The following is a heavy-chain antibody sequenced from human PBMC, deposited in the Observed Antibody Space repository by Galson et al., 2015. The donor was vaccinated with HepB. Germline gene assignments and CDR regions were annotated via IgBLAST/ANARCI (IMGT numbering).Heavy chain of an antibody. CDR1: GFSFSNYG. CDR2: VSYDGSNK. J-gene: IGHJ5*02. D-gene: IGHD4-23*01. V-gene: IGHV3-30*18. Sequence: SLRLSCASSGFSFSNYGMHWVRQAPGKGLQWVAVVSYDGSNKYYAEFVKGRFTISRDNSKNTLYLQMNSLRAEDTAVYYCAKDYLTYDFGGNSCCAWGQGTLVTVAP. CDR3: AKDYLTYDFGGNSCCA.